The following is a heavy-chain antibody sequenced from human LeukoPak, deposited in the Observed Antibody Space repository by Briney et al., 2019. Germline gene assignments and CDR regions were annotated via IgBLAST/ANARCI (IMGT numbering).Heavy chain of an antibody. J-gene: IGHJ6*02. CDR1: GFTFSSYW. CDR3: ARVNSLRSGSSWYIDYYYGMDV. Sequence: PGGSLRLSCAASGFTFSSYWMSWVRQAPGKGLEWVANIKQDGSEKYYVDSVKGRFTISRDNAKNSLYLQMNSLRAEDTAVYYCARVNSLRSGSSWYIDYYYGMDVWGQGTTVTVSS. D-gene: IGHD6-13*01. CDR2: IKQDGSEK. V-gene: IGHV3-7*01.